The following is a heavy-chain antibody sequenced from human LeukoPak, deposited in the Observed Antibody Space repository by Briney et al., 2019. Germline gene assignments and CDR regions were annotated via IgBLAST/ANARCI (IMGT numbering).Heavy chain of an antibody. V-gene: IGHV3-33*01. CDR3: ARDSGTWFYLQD. D-gene: IGHD2/OR15-2a*01. CDR2: IRYGGSHQ. Sequence: GRSLRLSCAASGFSFGSYGMHWVRQAPGKGLEWVAFIRYGGSHQFYADSVRGRFTISRDNPKNTLYLQMNSLRGEDTAVYFCARDSGTWFYLQDWGQGALVTVSS. J-gene: IGHJ1*01. CDR1: GFSFGSYG.